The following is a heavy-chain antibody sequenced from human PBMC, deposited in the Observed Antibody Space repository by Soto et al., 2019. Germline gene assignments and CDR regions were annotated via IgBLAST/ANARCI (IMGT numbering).Heavy chain of an antibody. D-gene: IGHD5-18*01. J-gene: IGHJ4*02. CDR2: INSDGST. V-gene: IGHV3-53*01. CDR3: ARGGYSFAWGY. CDR1: GFLVNSAY. Sequence: EVPLVESGGGLIPPGGSLRLSCAASGFLVNSAYMTWVRQAPGKGLEWLSMINSDGSTLYAESVKGRFTISRDNSKNRLDLQMSSLRAGDTAMYYCARGGYSFAWGYWGQGTLVIVTS.